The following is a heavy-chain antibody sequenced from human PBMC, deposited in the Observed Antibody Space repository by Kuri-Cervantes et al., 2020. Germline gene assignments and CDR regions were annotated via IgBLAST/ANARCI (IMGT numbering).Heavy chain of an antibody. J-gene: IGHJ6*02. V-gene: IGHV1-69*13. CDR3: ARVGLGSGYYYGTDIANYYYYYGMDV. CDR1: GGTFSSYA. CDR2: IIPIFGTA. D-gene: IGHD3-22*01. Sequence: SVKVSCKASGGTFSSYAISWVRQAPGQGLEWMGGIIPIFGTANYAQKFQGRVTITADESTSTAYMELSSLRSEDTAVYYCARVGLGSGYYYGTDIANYYYYYGMDVWGQGTTVTVSS.